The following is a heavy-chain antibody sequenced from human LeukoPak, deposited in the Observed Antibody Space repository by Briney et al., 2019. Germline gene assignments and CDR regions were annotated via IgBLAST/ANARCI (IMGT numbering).Heavy chain of an antibody. CDR2: ISVRGGII. D-gene: IGHD6-13*01. CDR3: AKAAIAESSDWYGIDH. J-gene: IGHJ4*02. Sequence: GRCLRPACALAGLTFITNAISWVRQAPGGGLGWVSAISVRGGIIYYADSVKGRLTISRDNSKNMLFLQMNSLSADDTAVYYCAKAAIAESSDWYGIDHWGRGTLVTVSS. CDR1: GLTFITNA. V-gene: IGHV3-23*01.